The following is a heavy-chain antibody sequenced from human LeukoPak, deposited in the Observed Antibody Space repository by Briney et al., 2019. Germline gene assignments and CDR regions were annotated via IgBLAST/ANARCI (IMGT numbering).Heavy chain of an antibody. J-gene: IGHJ4*02. V-gene: IGHV4-31*03. D-gene: IGHD3-22*01. CDR3: ARVPFVYYYDSSGYGGGFDY. CDR2: IYYSGST. CDR1: GGSISSGGYY. Sequence: SETLSLTCTVSGGSISSGGYYWSWIRQHPGKGLEWIVYIYYSGSTYYNPSLKSRVTISVDTSKNQFSLKLSSVTAADTAVYYCARVPFVYYYDSSGYGGGFDYWGQGTLVTVSS.